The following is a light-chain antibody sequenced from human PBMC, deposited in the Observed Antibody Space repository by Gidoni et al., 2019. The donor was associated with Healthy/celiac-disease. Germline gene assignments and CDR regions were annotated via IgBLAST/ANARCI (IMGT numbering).Light chain of an antibody. CDR3: QQYYNTPYT. CDR1: QSVLYSSNTKNY. V-gene: IGKV4-1*01. J-gene: IGKJ2*01. CDR2: WAS. Sequence: DIVMTQSPDPLAVSLGERATINCKSSQSVLYSSNTKNYLTWYQQKPGQPPKLLIYWASTRESGVPDRFSGSGSGTDFTLTISSLQAEDVAVYYCQQYYNTPYTFGQXTKLEIK.